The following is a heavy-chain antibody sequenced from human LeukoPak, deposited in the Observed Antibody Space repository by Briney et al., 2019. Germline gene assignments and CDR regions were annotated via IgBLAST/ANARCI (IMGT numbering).Heavy chain of an antibody. CDR1: GFTFNKYA. CDR2: LSDRGFST. Sequence: PGGSLRVSCAASGFTFNKYAMNWVRQAPGKGLEWVSSLSDRGFSTYYADSVKGRFTISRDNSKNTLYLQMNSLRVEDTAIYFCAVIIITFGGVAPKDALDIWGQGTMVIVSS. D-gene: IGHD3-16*01. CDR3: AVIIITFGGVAPKDALDI. J-gene: IGHJ3*02. V-gene: IGHV3-23*01.